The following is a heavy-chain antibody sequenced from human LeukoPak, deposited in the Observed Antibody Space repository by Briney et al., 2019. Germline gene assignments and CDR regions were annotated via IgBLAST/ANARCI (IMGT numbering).Heavy chain of an antibody. V-gene: IGHV5-51*01. J-gene: IGHJ4*02. CDR2: IYPDDSDT. CDR3: ARHPAYYDFWSGYWGDFDY. CDR1: GYSFTNYW. Sequence: ESLKISCKGSGYSFTNYWIGWVRQMPGKGLEWMGIIYPDDSDTRYSPSFQGQVTISADKSISTAYLQWSSLKASDTAMYYCARHPAYYDFWSGYWGDFDYWGQGTLVTVSS. D-gene: IGHD3-3*01.